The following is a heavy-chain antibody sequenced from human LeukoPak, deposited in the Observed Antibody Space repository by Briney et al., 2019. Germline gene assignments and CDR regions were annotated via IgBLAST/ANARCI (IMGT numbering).Heavy chain of an antibody. CDR3: ARHRDYYDT. V-gene: IGHV4-59*08. Sequence: SETLSLTCTVSGASINNNFWTWIRQPPGKGLEWIGYIYSSGRANYNPSLKSRVIISGDTSKNQISLNLTSVTAADTAVYFCARHRDYYDTWGHGTLVTVSS. CDR2: IYSSGRA. D-gene: IGHD3-22*01. J-gene: IGHJ4*01. CDR1: GASINNNF.